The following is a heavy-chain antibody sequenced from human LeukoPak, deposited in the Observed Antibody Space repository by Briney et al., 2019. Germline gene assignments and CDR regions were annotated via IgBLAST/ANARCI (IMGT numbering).Heavy chain of an antibody. D-gene: IGHD2-2*01. CDR1: GFTFSNYW. CDR2: ISSDGSST. J-gene: IGHJ4*02. CDR3: GRGFALVPAGIPDY. V-gene: IGHV3-74*01. Sequence: GGSLRLSCAASGFTFSNYWMHWVRQAPGEGLVWVSRISSDGSSTTYADSVRGRFTISRDNAKNTLYLQMNRLRAEDTAVYYCGRGFALVPAGIPDYWGQGTLVTVSS.